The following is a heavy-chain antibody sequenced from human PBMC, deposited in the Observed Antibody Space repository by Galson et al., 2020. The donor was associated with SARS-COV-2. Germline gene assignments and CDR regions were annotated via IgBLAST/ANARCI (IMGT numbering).Heavy chain of an antibody. D-gene: IGHD3-22*01. CDR3: ARVIYYDSSGYYKYDAFDI. CDR2: IIPIFGTA. CDR1: GGTFSSYA. Sequence: ASVKVSCKASGGTFSSYAISWVRQAPGQGLEWMGGIIPIFGTANYAQKFQGRVTITTDESTSTAYMELSSLSSEDTAVYYCARVIYYDSSGYYKYDAFDIWGQGTMVTVSS. V-gene: IGHV1-69*05. J-gene: IGHJ3*02.